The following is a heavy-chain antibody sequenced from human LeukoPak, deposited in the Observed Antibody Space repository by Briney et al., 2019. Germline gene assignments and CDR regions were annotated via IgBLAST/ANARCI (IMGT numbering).Heavy chain of an antibody. D-gene: IGHD1-26*01. J-gene: IGHJ4*02. CDR2: IYTSGST. Sequence: SETLSLTCTVSGGSISSYYWSWIRQPAGKGLEWIGRIYTSGSTNYNPSLKSRVTMSVDTSKNQFSLKLSSVTAADTAVYCCASCGSYYSVDYWGQGTLVTVSS. CDR3: ASCGSYYSVDY. V-gene: IGHV4-4*07. CDR1: GGSISSYY.